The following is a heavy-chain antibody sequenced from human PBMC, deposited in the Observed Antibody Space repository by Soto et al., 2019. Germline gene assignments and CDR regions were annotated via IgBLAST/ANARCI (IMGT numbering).Heavy chain of an antibody. Sequence: SETLSLTCTVSGGSISSYYWSWIRQPPGKGLEWIGYIYYSGSTNYNPSLKSRVTISVDTSKNQFSLKLSSVTAADTAVYYCARTAAVPAATLYYYYYYMDVWGKGTTVTVSS. D-gene: IGHD2-2*01. J-gene: IGHJ6*03. CDR3: ARTAAVPAATLYYYYYYMDV. V-gene: IGHV4-59*01. CDR1: GGSISSYY. CDR2: IYYSGST.